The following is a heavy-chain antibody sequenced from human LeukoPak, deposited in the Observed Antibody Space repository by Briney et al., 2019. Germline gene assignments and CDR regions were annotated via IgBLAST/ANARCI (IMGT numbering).Heavy chain of an antibody. CDR2: INWNGGST. V-gene: IGHV3-20*04. J-gene: IGHJ5*02. Sequence: GGSLRLSCAASGFTFDDFGMSWVRQAPGKGLEWVSGINWNGGSTDYAVSVKGRFTISRDNTKNSLYLQMNSLRAEDTAFYYCARVNRGNWFDPWGQGTLVTVSS. D-gene: IGHD3-16*02. CDR3: ARVNRGNWFDP. CDR1: GFTFDDFG.